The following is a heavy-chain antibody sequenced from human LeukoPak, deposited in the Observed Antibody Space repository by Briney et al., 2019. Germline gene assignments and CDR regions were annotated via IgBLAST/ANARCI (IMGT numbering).Heavy chain of an antibody. Sequence: GGSLRLSCAASGFTFSSYAMSWVRQPPGKGLVWVSRIKSDGSSTSYADSVKGRFTISRDNAKNTLYLQMNSLRAEDTAVYYCARDWNYHDSSGYYYVDAFDIWGQGTMVTVSS. CDR1: GFTFSSYA. D-gene: IGHD3-22*01. CDR2: IKSDGSST. CDR3: ARDWNYHDSSGYYYVDAFDI. J-gene: IGHJ3*02. V-gene: IGHV3-74*01.